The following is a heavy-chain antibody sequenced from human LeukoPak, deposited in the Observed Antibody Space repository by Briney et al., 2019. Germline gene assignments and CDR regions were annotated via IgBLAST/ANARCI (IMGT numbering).Heavy chain of an antibody. D-gene: IGHD3-16*01. CDR3: TRGAGWLIDY. CDR2: IHNSGTS. V-gene: IGHV4-59*01. Sequence: SETLSLTCTVSDDSISDYYRGWIRQPPGKGLEWIGYIHNSGTSTYGLSLKSRVTISADTSKNQFSLKLNSMTTADTAVYYCTRGAGWLIDYWGQGILVTVSS. J-gene: IGHJ4*02. CDR1: DDSISDYY.